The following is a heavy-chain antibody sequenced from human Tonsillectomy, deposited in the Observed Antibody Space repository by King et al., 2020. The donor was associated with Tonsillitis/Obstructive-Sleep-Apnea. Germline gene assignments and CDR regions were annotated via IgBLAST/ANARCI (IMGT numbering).Heavy chain of an antibody. Sequence: QLVQSGAEVKKPGASVKISCKASGYTFTSYAMHWVRQAPGQRLEWRGWNNAGNGNTIYLQKFQGRVTITRDTSANTAYMERSSLRSEDTAVYYCASAVAGIYWGQGTLVTVSS. D-gene: IGHD6-19*01. CDR3: ASAVAGIY. J-gene: IGHJ4*02. CDR2: NNAGNGNT. V-gene: IGHV1-3*01. CDR1: GYTFTSYA.